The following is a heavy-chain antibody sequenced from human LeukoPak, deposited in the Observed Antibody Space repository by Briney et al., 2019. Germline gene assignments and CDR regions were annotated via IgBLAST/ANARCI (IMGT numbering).Heavy chain of an antibody. CDR2: IYYSGST. CDR3: ARGSCSGGSCSSFYFYYMDV. CDR1: GGSISSYY. V-gene: IGHV4-59*01. Sequence: SETLSLTCTVSGGSISSYYWSWIRQPPGKGLEWIGYIYYSGSTNYNPSLKSRVTISVDTSKNQFSLKLSAVTAADTAVYHCARGSCSGGSCSSFYFYYMDVWGKGTTVTVSS. J-gene: IGHJ6*03. D-gene: IGHD2-15*01.